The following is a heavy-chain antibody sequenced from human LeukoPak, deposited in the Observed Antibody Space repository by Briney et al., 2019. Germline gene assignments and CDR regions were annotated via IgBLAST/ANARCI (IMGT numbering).Heavy chain of an antibody. D-gene: IGHD4-17*01. V-gene: IGHV3-7*01. CDR2: IKLDGSEK. CDR3: ARLLDSYGDYYFDY. CDR1: GFTFSSYS. J-gene: IGHJ4*02. Sequence: GGSLRLSCAASGFTFSSYSMTWVRQAPGKGLEWVANIKLDGSEKYYVDSMKGRFTISRDNAKNSLFLQMNSLRAEDTAVYYCARLLDSYGDYYFDYWGQGTLVTVSS.